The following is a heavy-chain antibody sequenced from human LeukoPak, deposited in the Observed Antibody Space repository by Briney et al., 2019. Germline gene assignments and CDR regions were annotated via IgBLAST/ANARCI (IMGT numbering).Heavy chain of an antibody. Sequence: SETLSLTCSVSGDSINSNYWSWMRQPPGKGLEWIGYIYYGGSTNYNPSLKSRVSMSVDTSKNQISLNLSSVTAADTAVYHCARLLAGCPGGRCRAHFDYWGQGTPITVSS. CDR2: IYYGGST. J-gene: IGHJ4*02. CDR3: ARLLAGCPGGRCRAHFDY. D-gene: IGHD2-15*01. CDR1: GDSINSNY. V-gene: IGHV4-59*01.